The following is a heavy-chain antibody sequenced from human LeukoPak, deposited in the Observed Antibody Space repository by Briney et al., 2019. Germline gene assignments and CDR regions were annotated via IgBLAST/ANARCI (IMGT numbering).Heavy chain of an antibody. CDR2: INPNSGGT. Sequence: ASVKVSCKASGYTFTGYYMHWVRQAPGQGLEWMGWINPNSGGTNYAQKFQGRVTMTRDTSISTAYMEPSRLRSDDTAVYYCARDSDSMITFGTFDPWGQGTLVTVSS. CDR3: ARDSDSMITFGTFDP. D-gene: IGHD3-16*01. V-gene: IGHV1-2*02. CDR1: GYTFTGYY. J-gene: IGHJ5*02.